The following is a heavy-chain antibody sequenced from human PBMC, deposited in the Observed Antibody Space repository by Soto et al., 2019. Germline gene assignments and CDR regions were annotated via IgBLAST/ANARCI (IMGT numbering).Heavy chain of an antibody. V-gene: IGHV1-69*13. Sequence: VASVKVSCKASGGTFSSYAISWVRQAPGQGLEWMGGIIPIFGTANYAQKFQGRVTITADESTSTAYMELSSLRSEDTAVHYCARAAGGYSSRWSLPYYFDYWGQGTLVTVSS. CDR2: IIPIFGTA. J-gene: IGHJ4*02. D-gene: IGHD6-13*01. CDR1: GGTFSSYA. CDR3: ARAAGGYSSRWSLPYYFDY.